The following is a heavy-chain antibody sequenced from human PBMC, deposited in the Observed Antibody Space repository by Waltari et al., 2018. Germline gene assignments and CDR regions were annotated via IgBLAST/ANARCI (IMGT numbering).Heavy chain of an antibody. CDR1: GGSFSGSS. D-gene: IGHD6-19*01. Sequence: QVQLLQWGAGLLTPSETLSLTCAVYGGSFSGSSWSWLRQLPGKGLEWLGEINHNASPDYNPSLKSRATISIETSKNQFSLKLDSVTAADTGVYYCARGWLQVAPPYYYYMDVWDRGTAVTVSS. CDR3: ARGWLQVAPPYYYYMDV. V-gene: IGHV4-34*01. J-gene: IGHJ6*03. CDR2: INHNASP.